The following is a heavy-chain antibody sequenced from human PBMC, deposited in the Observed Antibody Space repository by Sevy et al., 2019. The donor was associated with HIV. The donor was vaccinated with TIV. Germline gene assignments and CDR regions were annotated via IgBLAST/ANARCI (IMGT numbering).Heavy chain of an antibody. CDR3: ARVATTSFYYYYYMDV. CDR2: IYHTETT. V-gene: IGHV4-38-2*01. D-gene: IGHD4-17*01. CDR1: GYSISSGYY. Sequence: SETLSLTCAVSGYSISSGYYWAWIRQPPWKGLEWIGSIYHTETTYYNPSLKSQVSISIDTSKNHFSLRLNAVTAEDTAMYYCARVATTSFYYYYYMDVWGKGTTVTVSS. J-gene: IGHJ6*03.